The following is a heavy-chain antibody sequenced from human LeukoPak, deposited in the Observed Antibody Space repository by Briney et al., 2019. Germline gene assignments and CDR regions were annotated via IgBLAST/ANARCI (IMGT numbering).Heavy chain of an antibody. CDR1: DGSISFYY. D-gene: IGHD3-10*01. CDR3: ASPGRRGDRRFDY. J-gene: IGHJ4*02. V-gene: IGHV4-59*01. Sequence: SETLSLTCTVSDGSISFYYWSWIRQTPGKGLEWIGNIYYRGSANYNPSLKSRVIISVDTSKNQFSLKLSSVTAADTAVYYCASPGRRGDRRFDYWGQGTLVTVSS. CDR2: IYYRGSA.